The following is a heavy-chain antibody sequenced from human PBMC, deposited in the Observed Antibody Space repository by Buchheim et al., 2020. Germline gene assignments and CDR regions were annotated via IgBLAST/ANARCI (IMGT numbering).Heavy chain of an antibody. D-gene: IGHD6-19*01. CDR2: IKSKTDGGTK. CDR1: GFTFSNAW. V-gene: IGHV3-15*07. Sequence: EVQLVESGGGLVKPGGYLRLSCAASGFTFSNAWMNWVRQAPGKGLEWVGGIKSKTDGGTKDYAAPVNGRFTISRDDSKNTLFLQMNSLKTEDTAVYYCTTDGWYHYYGMDVWGQGTT. CDR3: TTDGWYHYYGMDV. J-gene: IGHJ6*02.